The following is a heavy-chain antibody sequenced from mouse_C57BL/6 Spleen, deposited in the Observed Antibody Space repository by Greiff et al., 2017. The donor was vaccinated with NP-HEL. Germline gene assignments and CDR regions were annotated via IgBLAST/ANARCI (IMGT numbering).Heavy chain of an antibody. CDR1: GYTFTSYW. D-gene: IGHD2-4*01. J-gene: IGHJ4*01. CDR3: AILYDYDAGGDY. V-gene: IGHV1-64*01. Sequence: QVQLQQSGAELVKPGASVKLSCKASGYTFTSYWMHWVKQRPGQGLEWIGMIHPNSGSTNYNEKFKSKATLTVDKSSSTAYMQLSSLTSEDSAVYYCAILYDYDAGGDYWGQGTSVTVSS. CDR2: IHPNSGST.